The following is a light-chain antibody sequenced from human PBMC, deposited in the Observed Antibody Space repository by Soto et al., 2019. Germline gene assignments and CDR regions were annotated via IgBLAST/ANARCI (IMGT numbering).Light chain of an antibody. Sequence: EIVLTQSPGTLSLSPGERATLSCRASQSVSANYLAWYQQEPGQAPRLLIYDASSRATGIPDRFSGSGSGTDFTLTISRLEPEDFALYYCQQYGSSPWTFGQGTKVEIK. V-gene: IGKV3-20*01. J-gene: IGKJ1*01. CDR2: DAS. CDR1: QSVSANY. CDR3: QQYGSSPWT.